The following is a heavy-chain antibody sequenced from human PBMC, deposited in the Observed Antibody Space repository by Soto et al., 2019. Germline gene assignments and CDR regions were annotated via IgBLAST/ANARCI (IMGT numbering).Heavy chain of an antibody. CDR2: IYYSGST. J-gene: IGHJ6*03. D-gene: IGHD2-15*01. CDR1: GGSISSSSYY. CDR3: ARRGGGYCSGGSCYPHYYYSMDV. Sequence: QLQLQESGPGLVKPSETLSLTCTVSGGSISSSSYYWGWIRQPPGKGLEWIGSIYYSGSTYYNPSLKSRVTISVDTSKNQFSLKLSSVTAADTAVYYCARRGGGYCSGGSCYPHYYYSMDVWGKGTTVTVSS. V-gene: IGHV4-39*01.